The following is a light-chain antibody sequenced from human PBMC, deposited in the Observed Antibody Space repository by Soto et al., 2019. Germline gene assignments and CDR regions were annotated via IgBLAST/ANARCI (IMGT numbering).Light chain of an antibody. V-gene: IGKV1-39*01. CDR3: QQYYDLPIT. Sequence: DIQMTQSPSSLSASGGDRVTVTCRASQSISSYLNWYQQKPGKAPKLLIYAASSLQSGVPSRFSGSGSGTHFTFTIGSLQPEDIATYYCQQYYDLPITFGQGTRLEIK. CDR1: QSISSY. J-gene: IGKJ5*01. CDR2: AAS.